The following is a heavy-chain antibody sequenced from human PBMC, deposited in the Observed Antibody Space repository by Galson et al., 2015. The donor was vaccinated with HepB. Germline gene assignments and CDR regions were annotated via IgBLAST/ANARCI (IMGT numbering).Heavy chain of an antibody. CDR2: IYWDDDK. D-gene: IGHD3-10*01. J-gene: IGHJ4*02. Sequence: PALVKPTQTLTLTCTFSGFSLSTSGVGVGWIRQPPGKALEWLALIYWDDDKRYSPSLKSRLTITKDTSKNQVVLTMTNMDPVDTATYYCAHRLLNPDFGGFDYWGQGTLVTVSS. CDR1: GFSLSTSGVG. V-gene: IGHV2-5*02. CDR3: AHRLLNPDFGGFDY.